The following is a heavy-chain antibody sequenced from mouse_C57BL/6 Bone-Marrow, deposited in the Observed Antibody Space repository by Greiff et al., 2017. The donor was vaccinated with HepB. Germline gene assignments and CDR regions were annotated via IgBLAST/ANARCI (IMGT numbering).Heavy chain of an antibody. D-gene: IGHD2-5*01. CDR1: GFTFSDYG. CDR2: ISSGSSTI. J-gene: IGHJ3*01. CDR3: AIYSNYVPY. V-gene: IGHV5-17*01. Sequence: EVMLVESGGGLVKPGGSLKLSCAASGFTFSDYGMHWVRQAPEKGLEWVAYISSGSSTIYYAETVKGRFTISRDNAKNTLFLQMTSLRSEDTAMYYCAIYSNYVPYWGQGTLVTVSA.